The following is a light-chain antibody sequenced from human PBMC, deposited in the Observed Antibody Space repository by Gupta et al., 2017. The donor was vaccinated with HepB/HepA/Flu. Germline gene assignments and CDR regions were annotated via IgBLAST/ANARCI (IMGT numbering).Light chain of an antibody. V-gene: IGKV3-20*01. J-gene: IGKJ1*01. CDR3: QHYGSPRWT. Sequence: EIVLTQSPGTLSLSPGERATLSCRASQSVSSSSLAWYQQKPGQTPRLLIYGASSRATGIPDRFSGSGSGTDFTLTISRLEPEDFAVFYCQHYGSPRWTFGQGTKVEIK. CDR2: GAS. CDR1: QSVSSSS.